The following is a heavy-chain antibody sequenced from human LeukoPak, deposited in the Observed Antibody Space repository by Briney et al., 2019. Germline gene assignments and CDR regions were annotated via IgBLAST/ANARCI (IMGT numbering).Heavy chain of an antibody. CDR1: GYTFTSYN. Sequence: ASVKVSCKASGYTFTSYNIHWVRQAPGQGLEWMGIINPTGGSTGYAQKFQGRVTMTRDTSTTTVYMEMSSLRSEDTAVYYCATDTAGGWNYFDYWGQGTLVTVSS. D-gene: IGHD5-18*01. V-gene: IGHV1-46*01. CDR3: ATDTAGGWNYFDY. CDR2: INPTGGST. J-gene: IGHJ4*02.